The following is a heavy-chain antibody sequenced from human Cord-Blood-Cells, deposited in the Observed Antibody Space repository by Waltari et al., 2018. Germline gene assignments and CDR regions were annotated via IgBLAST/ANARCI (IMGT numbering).Heavy chain of an antibody. CDR1: GGSISSSSYY. V-gene: IGHV4-39*01. J-gene: IGHJ3*02. Sequence: QLQLQESGPGLVKPSETLSLTCTVSGGSISSSSYYWGWIRQPPGQGLEWIGSIYYSGSTYYTPSLKSRVTISVDTSKNQCALKRSSVTAADTAVYYCARLYRGRYDFWSGWNAFDIWGQGTMVTVSS. CDR2: IYYSGST. D-gene: IGHD3-3*01. CDR3: ARLYRGRYDFWSGWNAFDI.